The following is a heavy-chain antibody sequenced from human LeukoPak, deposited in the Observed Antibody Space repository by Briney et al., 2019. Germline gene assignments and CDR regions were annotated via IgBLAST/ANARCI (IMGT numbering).Heavy chain of an antibody. J-gene: IGHJ4*02. Sequence: PSETLSLTCAVSGGSISSGGYSWSWIRQPPGKGLEWIGYIYHSGSTYYNPSLKSRVTISVDRSKNQFSLKLSSVTAADTAVYYCARGYGSGSYYGYWGQGTLVTVSS. CDR2: IYHSGST. V-gene: IGHV4-30-2*01. D-gene: IGHD3-10*01. CDR3: ARGYGSGSYYGY. CDR1: GGSISSGGYS.